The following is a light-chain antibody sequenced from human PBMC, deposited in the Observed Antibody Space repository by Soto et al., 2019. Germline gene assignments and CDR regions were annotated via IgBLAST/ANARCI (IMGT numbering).Light chain of an antibody. CDR1: SSDAGGYNY. CDR3: NSYAGSNNWV. J-gene: IGLJ3*02. Sequence: QSALTQPASVSGSPGQSITISCTGTSSDAGGYNYVSWYQQHPGKAPKLMIYEVSKRPSGVPDRFSGSKSGNTASLTVSGLQAEDEADYYCNSYAGSNNWVFGGGTKLTVL. V-gene: IGLV2-8*01. CDR2: EVS.